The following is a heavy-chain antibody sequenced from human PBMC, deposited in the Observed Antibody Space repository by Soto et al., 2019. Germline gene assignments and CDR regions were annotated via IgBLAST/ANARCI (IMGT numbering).Heavy chain of an antibody. CDR2: VSARGRDT. D-gene: IGHD4-17*01. V-gene: IGHV3-23*01. Sequence: EVQLLESGGGLVQPGGSLRLSCTTSRFTFTNYGMNWVRQAPGKGLEWVAGVSARGRDTSYADSVKGRFIISRDNSKNALYLQMNSLRAEDTAIYYCAKTPRGGDYGDWYFDLWGRGTLVTVST. CDR1: RFTFTNYG. J-gene: IGHJ2*01. CDR3: AKTPRGGDYGDWYFDL.